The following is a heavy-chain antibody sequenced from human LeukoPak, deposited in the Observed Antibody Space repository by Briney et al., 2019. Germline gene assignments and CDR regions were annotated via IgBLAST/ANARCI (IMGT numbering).Heavy chain of an antibody. CDR3: ARDVGYSNSLPH. J-gene: IGHJ4*02. V-gene: IGHV3-7*01. CDR1: GFTLSSYW. Sequence: GGSLRLSCAASGFTLSSYWMSWVRQAPGKGLEWVANIKQDGSEKYYVDSVKGRFTISRDNAKNSLYLQMNSLRAEDTAVYYCARDVGYSNSLPHWGQGTLVTVSS. CDR2: IKQDGSEK. D-gene: IGHD4-11*01.